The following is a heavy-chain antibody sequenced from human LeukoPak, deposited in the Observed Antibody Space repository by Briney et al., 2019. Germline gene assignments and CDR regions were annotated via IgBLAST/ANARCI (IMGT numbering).Heavy chain of an antibody. CDR1: GYSFTAFY. CDR3: ARDGDYGTGSYYRGCIDS. D-gene: IGHD3-10*01. Sequence: ASVKVSCKTSGYSFTAFYIHWVRQAPGQGLEGRGWIHPRRGDTNYSQKFQGRVTMTRDTSISTAYLDLRSLRSDDTAVYYCARDGDYGTGSYYRGCIDSWGQGTPVTVSP. J-gene: IGHJ4*02. CDR2: IHPRRGDT. V-gene: IGHV1-2*02.